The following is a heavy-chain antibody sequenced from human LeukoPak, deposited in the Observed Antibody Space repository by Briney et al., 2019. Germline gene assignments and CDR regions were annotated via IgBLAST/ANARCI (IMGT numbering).Heavy chain of an antibody. D-gene: IGHD5/OR15-5a*01. Sequence: PGGSLRLSCAASGFSFSNYAMSWVRQAPGKGLEWVSAISGNGGSTYYADSVKGRFTISRDNSKNTLYLQMNSLRAEDTAVYYCAKDYTISSVYPYGMDVWGQGTTVTVSS. CDR2: ISGNGGST. V-gene: IGHV3-23*01. CDR1: GFSFSNYA. J-gene: IGHJ6*02. CDR3: AKDYTISSVYPYGMDV.